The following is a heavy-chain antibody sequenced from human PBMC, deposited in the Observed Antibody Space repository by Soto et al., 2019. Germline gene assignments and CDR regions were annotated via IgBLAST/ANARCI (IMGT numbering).Heavy chain of an antibody. CDR2: ISAYNGNT. Sequence: ASVKVSCKASGYTFTSYGISWVRQAPGQGLEWMGWISAYNGNTNYAQKLQGRVTMTTDTSTSTAYMELRSLRPDDTAVYYCARLSTYYDSSGYVDYWGQGTLVTVSS. D-gene: IGHD3-22*01. CDR3: ARLSTYYDSSGYVDY. CDR1: GYTFTSYG. J-gene: IGHJ4*02. V-gene: IGHV1-18*04.